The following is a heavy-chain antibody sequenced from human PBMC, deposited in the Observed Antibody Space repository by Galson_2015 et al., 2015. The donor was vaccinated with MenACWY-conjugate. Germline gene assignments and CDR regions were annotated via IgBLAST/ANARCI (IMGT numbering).Heavy chain of an antibody. J-gene: IGHJ4*02. Sequence: SLRLSCAASGFTFSTYSMNWVRQAPGKGLEWVSYISSGSSTIYYADSVKGRFTISRDNAKNSPYLQMNSLRDEDTAVYYCAAGNYGDFDYWGQGTLVTVSS. V-gene: IGHV3-48*02. D-gene: IGHD4-17*01. CDR2: ISSGSSTI. CDR3: AAGNYGDFDY. CDR1: GFTFSTYS.